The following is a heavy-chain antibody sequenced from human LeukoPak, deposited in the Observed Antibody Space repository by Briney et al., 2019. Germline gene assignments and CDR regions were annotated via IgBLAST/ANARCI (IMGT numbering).Heavy chain of an antibody. V-gene: IGHV3-30*02. D-gene: IGHD3-3*01. CDR2: IRYDGSNK. Sequence: GGSLRLSCAASGFTFSSYGMHWVRQAPGKGLEWVAFIRYDGSNKYYADSVKGRFTISRDNSKNTLYLRMNSLRAEDAAVYYCAKHYDFWSGSAFDIWGQGTMVTVSS. J-gene: IGHJ3*02. CDR3: AKHYDFWSGSAFDI. CDR1: GFTFSSYG.